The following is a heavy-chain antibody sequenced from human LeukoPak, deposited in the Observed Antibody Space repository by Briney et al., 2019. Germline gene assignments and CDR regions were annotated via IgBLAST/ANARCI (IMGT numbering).Heavy chain of an antibody. V-gene: IGHV3-33*01. Sequence: GGSLRLSCAASGFTFSSYGMHWVRQAPGKGLEWVAVIWYDGSNKYYADSVKGRFTISRDNSKNTLYLQMNSLRAEDTAVYYCARAQGCSSTSCHPPLYYYYYMDVWGEGTTVTVSS. CDR3: ARAQGCSSTSCHPPLYYYYYMDV. D-gene: IGHD2-2*01. CDR2: IWYDGSNK. CDR1: GFTFSSYG. J-gene: IGHJ6*03.